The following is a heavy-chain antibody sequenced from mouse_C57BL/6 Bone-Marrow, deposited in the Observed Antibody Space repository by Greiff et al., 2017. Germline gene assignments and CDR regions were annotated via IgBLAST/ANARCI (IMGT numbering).Heavy chain of an antibody. CDR3: ARSYYVSSYFDY. D-gene: IGHD1-1*01. J-gene: IGHJ2*01. CDR2: IYPRSGNT. CDR1: GYTFTSYG. V-gene: IGHV1-81*01. Sequence: QVQLQQSGAELARPGASVKLSCKASGYTFTSYGISWVKQRTGQGLEWIGEIYPRSGNTYYNEKFKGKATLTADKSSSTSDMELRSLTSEDSAVYFCARSYYVSSYFDYWGQGTTLTVSS.